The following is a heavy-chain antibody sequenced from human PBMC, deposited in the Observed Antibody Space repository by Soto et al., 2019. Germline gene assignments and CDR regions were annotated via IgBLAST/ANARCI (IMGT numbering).Heavy chain of an antibody. CDR3: ARVYMVRGTIIRYFDY. CDR1: GGSISTSNW. CDR2: VYRTGST. V-gene: IGHV4-4*02. J-gene: IGHJ4*02. D-gene: IGHD3-10*01. Sequence: SETLSLTCAVSGGSISTSNWWSWVRQPPGKGLEWIGEVYRTGSTNYNPSLESRLTISVDKSKNQFSLNLRSVTAADTAVYYCARVYMVRGTIIRYFDYWGQGTLVTVSS.